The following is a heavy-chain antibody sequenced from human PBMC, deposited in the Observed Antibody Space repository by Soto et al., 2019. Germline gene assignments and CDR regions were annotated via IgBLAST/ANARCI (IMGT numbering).Heavy chain of an antibody. CDR3: ARDRKDYYYGIDV. J-gene: IGHJ6*02. Sequence: GGSLRLSCAASGFTFSSYAMHWVRQAPGKGLEWVAVISYDGSNKYYADSVKGRFTISRDNSKNTLYLQMNSLRAEDTAVYYCARDRKDYYYGIDVWGQGTTVTVYS. V-gene: IGHV3-30-3*01. CDR1: GFTFSSYA. CDR2: ISYDGSNK. D-gene: IGHD2-15*01.